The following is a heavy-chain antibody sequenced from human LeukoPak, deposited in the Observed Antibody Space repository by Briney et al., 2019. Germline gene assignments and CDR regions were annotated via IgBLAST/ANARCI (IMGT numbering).Heavy chain of an antibody. CDR3: ARFGVGTTPLDY. CDR2: ISWNSGSV. V-gene: IGHV3-9*01. CDR1: GFTFDDYS. D-gene: IGHD1/OR15-1a*01. J-gene: IGHJ4*02. Sequence: GGSLRLSCAASGFTFDDYSMHWVRHGPGKGLEWVSGISWNSGSVGYADSVKGRFTISRDNAKNSLYLQMNSLRAEDTALYYCARFGVGTTPLDYWGQGTLVTVSS.